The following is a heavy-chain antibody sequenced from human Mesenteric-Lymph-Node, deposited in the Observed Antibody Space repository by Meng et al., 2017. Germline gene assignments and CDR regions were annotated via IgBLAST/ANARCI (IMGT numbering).Heavy chain of an antibody. D-gene: IGHD3-22*01. V-gene: IGHV3-33*06. J-gene: IGHJ3*01. CDR1: GFTFSSYA. CDR3: AKALDSAGYYYTDAFDL. CDR2: IWYDGSNK. Sequence: GESLKISCAASGFTFSSYAMSWVRQAPGKGLEWVAVIWYDGSNKYYADSVKGRFTISRDNSKNTLYLQMNSLRADDTAVYYCAKALDSAGYYYTDAFDLWGQGTMVTVSS.